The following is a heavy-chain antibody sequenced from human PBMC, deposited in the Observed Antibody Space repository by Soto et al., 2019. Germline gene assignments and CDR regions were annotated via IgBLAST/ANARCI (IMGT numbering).Heavy chain of an antibody. CDR3: ARQTLAKQQLGYTFDP. CDR1: GGTFSSYA. J-gene: IGHJ5*02. V-gene: IGHV1-69*12. D-gene: IGHD6-13*01. CDR2: IIPIFGTA. Sequence: QVQLVQSGAEVKKPGSSVKVSCKASGGTFSSYAISWVRQAPGQGLEWMGGIIPIFGTANYAQKFQGRVTITADEPTSTAYMELSSLRSEDTAVYYCARQTLAKQQLGYTFDPWGQGTLVTVSS.